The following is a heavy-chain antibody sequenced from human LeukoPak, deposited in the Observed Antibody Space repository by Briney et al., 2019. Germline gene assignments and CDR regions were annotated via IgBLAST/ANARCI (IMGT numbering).Heavy chain of an antibody. CDR3: AKAPVTSCRGAFCYPFDY. V-gene: IGHV3-23*01. D-gene: IGHD2-15*01. CDR2: MSSSDDGR. CDR1: GFSFSSYA. Sequence: GGSLRLSCATSGFSFSSYAMSWVRQAPGKGLEWVSAMSSSDDGRYYSASVRGRFTISRDTSRSTLYLQMNSLRAEDAAVYYCAKAPVTSCRGAFCYPFDYWGQGTLVTVSS. J-gene: IGHJ4*02.